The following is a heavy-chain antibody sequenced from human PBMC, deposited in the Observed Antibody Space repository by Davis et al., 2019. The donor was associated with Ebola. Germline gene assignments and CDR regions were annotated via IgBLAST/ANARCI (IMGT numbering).Heavy chain of an antibody. CDR3: ARDRGGALEY. CDR2: ISSSSSTI. V-gene: IGHV3-48*04. D-gene: IGHD5-24*01. Sequence: GGSLRLSCAASGFTFSTYTMNWVRQAPGKGLEWVSYISSSSSTIYYADSVKGRFTISRDNAKNSLYLQMNSLRVQDTAVYYCARDRGGALEYWGQGTLVTVSS. CDR1: GFTFSTYT. J-gene: IGHJ4*02.